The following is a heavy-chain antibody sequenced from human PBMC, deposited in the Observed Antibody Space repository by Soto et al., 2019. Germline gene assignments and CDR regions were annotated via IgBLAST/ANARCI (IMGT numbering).Heavy chain of an antibody. CDR2: IYYSGST. Sequence: PSETLSLTCTVSGGSISSYYWSWIRQPPGKGLEWIGYIYYSGSTNYNPSLKSRVTISVDTSKNQFSLKLSSVTAADTAVYYCARGRFGELLPTRWFYPWGQGTLVTVS. CDR3: ARGRFGELLPTRWFYP. D-gene: IGHD3-10*01. CDR1: GGSISSYY. V-gene: IGHV4-59*01. J-gene: IGHJ5*02.